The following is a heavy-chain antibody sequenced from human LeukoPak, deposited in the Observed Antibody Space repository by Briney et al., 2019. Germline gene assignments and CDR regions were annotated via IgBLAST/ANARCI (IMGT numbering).Heavy chain of an antibody. J-gene: IGHJ4*02. CDR2: ISSSGSTT. CDR3: ARVVGDFWSGYYLDY. Sequence: PGGSLRLSCAASGFTFSDYYMSWIRQAPGKGLEWVSYISSSGSTTYYADSVKGRLTISRDNAKNSLYLQMNSLRAEDTAVYYCARVVGDFWSGYYLDYWGQGTLVTVSS. D-gene: IGHD3-3*01. V-gene: IGHV3-11*04. CDR1: GFTFSDYY.